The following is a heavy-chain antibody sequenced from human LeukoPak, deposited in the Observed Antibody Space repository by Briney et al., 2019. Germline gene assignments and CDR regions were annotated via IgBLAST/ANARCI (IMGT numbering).Heavy chain of an antibody. Sequence: PSETLSLTCTVSGGSIKTYYWSWIRQPPGEGLEWIGYIYDTGITYYSPSLNGRVTISIDTSKNQFSLKLSSVTAADTAMYHCARATNVDYFYYYGMDVWGQGTTVTVSS. CDR1: GGSIKTYY. V-gene: IGHV4-59*01. CDR3: ARATNVDYFYYYGMDV. D-gene: IGHD1-14*01. CDR2: IYDTGIT. J-gene: IGHJ6*02.